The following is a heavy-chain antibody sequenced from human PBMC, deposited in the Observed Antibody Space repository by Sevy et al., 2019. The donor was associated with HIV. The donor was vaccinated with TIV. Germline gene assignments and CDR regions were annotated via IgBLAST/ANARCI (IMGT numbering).Heavy chain of an antibody. D-gene: IGHD3-22*01. J-gene: IGHJ4*02. Sequence: GGSLRLSCAASGFTFSSYAMSWVRQAPGKGLEWVSAISGSGGSTYYADSVKGWLTISRDNSKNTLYLQMNSLRAEDTAVYYCAKVQYYDSSGYYDYWGQGTLVTVSS. CDR3: AKVQYYDSSGYYDY. CDR2: ISGSGGST. CDR1: GFTFSSYA. V-gene: IGHV3-23*01.